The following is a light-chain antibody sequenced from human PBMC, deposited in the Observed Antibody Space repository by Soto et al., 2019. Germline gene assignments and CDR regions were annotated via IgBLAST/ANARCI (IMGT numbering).Light chain of an antibody. CDR2: DAS. V-gene: IGKV1D-13*01. CDR3: QQFNNYPA. Sequence: AIQLTQSPSSLSASVGDRVTITCRASQGISSALAWYQQKPGKAPMLLIYDASSLESGVPSRFSGSGSGTYFTLTISSLQPEDFASYYCQQFNNYPAFGGGTKVEIK. J-gene: IGKJ4*01. CDR1: QGISSA.